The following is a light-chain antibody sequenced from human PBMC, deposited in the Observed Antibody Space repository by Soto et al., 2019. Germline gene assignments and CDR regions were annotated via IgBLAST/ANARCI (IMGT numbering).Light chain of an antibody. CDR2: DAS. CDR3: QQYDNLPLT. CDR1: QDISNY. Sequence: DIQMTQSPSSLSASVGDRVTITCQASQDISNYLNWYQQKPGQAPKLLIYDASNLETGGPSRFSGSGSGTDFTFTISSLQPEDIATYYGQQYDNLPLTVGGGTKVEIK. V-gene: IGKV1-33*01. J-gene: IGKJ4*01.